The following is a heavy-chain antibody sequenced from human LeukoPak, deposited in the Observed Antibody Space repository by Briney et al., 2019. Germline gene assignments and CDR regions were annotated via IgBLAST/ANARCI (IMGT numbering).Heavy chain of an antibody. D-gene: IGHD6-13*01. J-gene: IGHJ4*02. CDR1: GYTFTSFY. Sequence: ASVKVSCKASGYTFTSFYMHWVRQAPGPGLEWMGIINPSGGSTTYAQKFQGRVTMTRDTSTSTVYMELSSLRSEDTAVYYCVRRGSSSLYYFDYWGQGTLVTVSS. CDR2: INPSGGST. CDR3: VRRGSSSLYYFDY. V-gene: IGHV1-46*01.